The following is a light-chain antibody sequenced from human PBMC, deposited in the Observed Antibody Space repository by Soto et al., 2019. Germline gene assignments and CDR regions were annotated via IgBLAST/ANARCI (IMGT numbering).Light chain of an antibody. J-gene: IGKJ1*01. CDR1: QSISSW. Sequence: DIQMTQSPSTLSASVGDRVTITCRASQSISSWLAWYQPKPGKAPKLLIYDASSLERGVPSRFSGSGSGTEFTLTISILQPDDFANYYCQQYNSYWTFGQGTKVEIK. CDR3: QQYNSYWT. V-gene: IGKV1-5*01. CDR2: DAS.